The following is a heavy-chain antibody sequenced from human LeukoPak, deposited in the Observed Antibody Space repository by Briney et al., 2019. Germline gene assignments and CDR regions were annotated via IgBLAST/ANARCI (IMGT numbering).Heavy chain of an antibody. CDR3: ARHAEITMVRGVTYYFDY. Sequence: SETLSLTCTVSGGSISSSSYYWGWIRQPPGKGLEWIGSIYYSGSTYYNPSLKSRVTISVDASKNQFSLKLSSVTAADTALYYCARHAEITMVRGVTYYFDYWGQGTLVTVSS. V-gene: IGHV4-39*01. D-gene: IGHD3-10*01. CDR1: GGSISSSSYY. CDR2: IYYSGST. J-gene: IGHJ4*02.